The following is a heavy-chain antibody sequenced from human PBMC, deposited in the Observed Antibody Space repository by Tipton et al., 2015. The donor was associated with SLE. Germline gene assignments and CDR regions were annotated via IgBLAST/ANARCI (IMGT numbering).Heavy chain of an antibody. D-gene: IGHD2-21*01. CDR2: ITSSSSYI. CDR3: ARDLKGRVGIVDY. J-gene: IGHJ4*02. CDR1: GFTFSSYS. Sequence: SLRLSCAASGFTFSSYSMNWVRQAPGKGLEWVSSITSSSSYIYYADSVKGRFTISRDNAKNLLYLQMNSLRVEDTAVYYCARDLKGRVGIVDYWGQGTLVTVSS. V-gene: IGHV3-21*01.